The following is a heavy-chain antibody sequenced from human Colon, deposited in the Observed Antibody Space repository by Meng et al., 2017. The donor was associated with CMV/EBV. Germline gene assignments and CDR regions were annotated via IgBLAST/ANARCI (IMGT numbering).Heavy chain of an antibody. CDR3: AAITAAAVTLYGMDV. D-gene: IGHD6-13*01. J-gene: IGHJ6*02. V-gene: IGHV3-15*01. Sequence: GESLKISCAASGFTFSSYAMSWVRQAPGKGLEWIGRIKSKLDGGTTDYAAPVKGRFSLSRDDSKNTLYLQMNSLKTEDTAVYYCAAITAAAVTLYGMDVWGLGTTVTVSS. CDR2: IKSKLDGGTT. CDR1: GFTFSSYA.